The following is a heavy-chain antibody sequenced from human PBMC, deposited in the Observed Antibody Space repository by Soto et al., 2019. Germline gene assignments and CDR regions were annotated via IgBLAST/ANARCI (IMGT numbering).Heavy chain of an antibody. CDR3: AKDGTPYDFWSGYFSNFES. V-gene: IGHV3-64D*09. CDR1: GFTFSSYA. D-gene: IGHD3-3*01. CDR2: ISSNGGTT. Sequence: GWSLRLSCSASGFTFSSYAMHLVRQAPGKGLQYVSAISSNGGTTYYADSVKGRFTISRDNSKNTVYLQMSSLRAEDTAVYYCAKDGTPYDFWSGYFSNFESWGKGTLVTVSS. J-gene: IGHJ4*02.